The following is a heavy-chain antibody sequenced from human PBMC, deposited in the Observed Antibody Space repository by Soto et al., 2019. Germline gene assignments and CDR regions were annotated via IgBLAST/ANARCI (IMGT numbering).Heavy chain of an antibody. D-gene: IGHD3-10*02. CDR2: ISGSGGST. CDR3: VFFLCSGDHRDILYFPTRRSSDL. J-gene: IGHJ2*01. Sequence: EWVSAISGSGGSTYYADSVKGRFTISRDNSKNTLYLQMNRLRAEDTAVYYCVFFLCSGDHRDILYFPTRRSSDL. V-gene: IGHV3-23*01.